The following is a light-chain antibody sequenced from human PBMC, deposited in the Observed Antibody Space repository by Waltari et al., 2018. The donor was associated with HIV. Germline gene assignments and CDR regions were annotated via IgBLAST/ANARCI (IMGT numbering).Light chain of an antibody. CDR1: QSDSIRY. CDR2: NGS. V-gene: IGKV3-20*01. J-gene: IGKJ1*01. Sequence: ELVLPQPPATLSLSPGDRATLSCRASQSDSIRYLTWYQQKPGQAPMLGIYNGSERATGIPDRFTGSGAETDFTLTINSLEPEDFAVYFGQQYDVSRTFGQGTKVEVK. CDR3: QQYDVSRT.